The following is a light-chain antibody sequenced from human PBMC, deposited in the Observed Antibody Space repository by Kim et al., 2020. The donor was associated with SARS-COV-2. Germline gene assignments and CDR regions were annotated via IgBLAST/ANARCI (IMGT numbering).Light chain of an antibody. J-gene: IGLJ3*02. V-gene: IGLV2-14*03. CDR1: SNDVGGYDY. CDR2: DVA. CDR3: ASYTGSNTLM. Sequence: QSALTQPASVSGSPGQSITISCTGNSNDVGGYDYVSWYQQHPGKAPKIMIFDVANRPSGVSNRFSGSKSGNTASLSISGLQAEDEGDYYCASYTGSNTLMFGGGTQLTVL.